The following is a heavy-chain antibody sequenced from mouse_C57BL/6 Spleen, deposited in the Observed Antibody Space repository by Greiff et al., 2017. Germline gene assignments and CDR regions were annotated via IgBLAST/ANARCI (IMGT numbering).Heavy chain of an antibody. V-gene: IGHV1-64*01. CDR3: ARWTAGTYYFDY. CDR1: GYTFTSYW. J-gene: IGHJ2*01. Sequence: VQLQQSGAELVKPGASVKLSCKASGYTFTSYWMHWVKQRPGQGLEWIGMIHPNSGSTNYNETFKSKATLTVDKSSSTAYMQLSSLTSEDSAVYYCARWTAGTYYFDYWGQGTTLTVSS. D-gene: IGHD4-1*01. CDR2: IHPNSGST.